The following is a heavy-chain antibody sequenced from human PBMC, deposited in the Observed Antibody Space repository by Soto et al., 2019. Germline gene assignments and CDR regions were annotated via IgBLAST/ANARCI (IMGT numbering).Heavy chain of an antibody. CDR1: GFTFRDYS. J-gene: IGHJ5*01. V-gene: IGHV3-21*06. CDR3: ARSGVAALDS. Sequence: EVQLVESGGGLVKPGGSLRLSCAASGFTFRDYSLNWVRQAPGKGLEWVSSITSKSTYIYYADSVKGRFTISSDNAKSSLYLQMDSLGADATAVYFCARSGVAALDSWGQGTLVTVSS. CDR2: ITSKSTYI. D-gene: IGHD2-8*01.